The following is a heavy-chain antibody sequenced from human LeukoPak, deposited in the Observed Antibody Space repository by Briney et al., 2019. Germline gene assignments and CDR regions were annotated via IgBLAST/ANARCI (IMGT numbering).Heavy chain of an antibody. CDR2: INPNSGGT. V-gene: IGHV1-2*06. CDR1: GYTFTGYY. Sequence: ASVKVSCKASGYTFTGYYMHWVRQAPGQGLEWMGRINPNSGGTNYAQTFQGRVTMTRDTSISTAYMELNRLRPDDTAVYYCARAPITMVRGVTRVFDYWGQGTLVTVSS. D-gene: IGHD3-10*01. CDR3: ARAPITMVRGVTRVFDY. J-gene: IGHJ4*02.